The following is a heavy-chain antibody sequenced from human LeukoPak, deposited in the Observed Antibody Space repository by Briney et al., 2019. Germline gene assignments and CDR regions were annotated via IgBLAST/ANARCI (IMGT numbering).Heavy chain of an antibody. D-gene: IGHD3-10*02. CDR3: AELGITMIGGV. J-gene: IGHJ6*04. V-gene: IGHV3-48*03. Sequence: GGSLRLSCAVSRFTFSTYNMNWVRQAPGKGLEWVSYISSSGSTIYYADSVKGRFTISRDNAKNSLYLQMNSLRAEDTAVYYCAELGITMIGGVWGKGTTVTISS. CDR1: RFTFSTYN. CDR2: ISSSGSTI.